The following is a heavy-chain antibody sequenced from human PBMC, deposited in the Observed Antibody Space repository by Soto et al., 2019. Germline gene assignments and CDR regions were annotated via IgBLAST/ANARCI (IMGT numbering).Heavy chain of an antibody. CDR1: GFTFSSYW. CDR2: IKQDGSEK. Sequence: GSLRLSCAASGFTFSSYWMSWVRQAPGKGLEWVANIKQDGSEKYYVDSVKGRFTISRDNAKNSLYLQMNSLRAEDTAVYYCARALLEGPGYRIITFDYWGQGTLVTVSS. D-gene: IGHD1-26*01. CDR3: ARALLEGPGYRIITFDY. J-gene: IGHJ4*02. V-gene: IGHV3-7*03.